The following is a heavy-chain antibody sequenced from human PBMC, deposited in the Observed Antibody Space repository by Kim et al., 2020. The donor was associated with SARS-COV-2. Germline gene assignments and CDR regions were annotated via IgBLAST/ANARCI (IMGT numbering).Heavy chain of an antibody. J-gene: IGHJ6*02. Sequence: GGSLRLSCAASGFTFGDYAMNWVRQVPGKGLEWVSGISWSSGSRDYADSVKGRFTISRDNAKNSLYLQMNSLRVEDTALYYCAKDIGYCRSTSCYCSGGRCYSADYYYGMDVWGQGTTVTVS. CDR3: AKDIGYCRSTSCYCSGGRCYSADYYYGMDV. D-gene: IGHD2-2*01. V-gene: IGHV3-9*01. CDR2: ISWSSGSR. CDR1: GFTFGDYA.